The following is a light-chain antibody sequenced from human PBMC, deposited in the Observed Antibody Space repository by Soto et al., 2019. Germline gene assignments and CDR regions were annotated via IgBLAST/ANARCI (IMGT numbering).Light chain of an antibody. V-gene: IGKV3-20*01. CDR1: QSVSSSY. CDR3: HQFGYSPRT. CDR2: GAS. J-gene: IGKJ1*01. Sequence: IGMELSPAAVSVYPKERATLSCRASQSVSSSYLAWYQQKPGQAPRLLIYGASSRATGIPDRFSGSGSGTDFTLAIRRLEPEDFAVYYCHQFGYSPRTFGQGTMVDVK.